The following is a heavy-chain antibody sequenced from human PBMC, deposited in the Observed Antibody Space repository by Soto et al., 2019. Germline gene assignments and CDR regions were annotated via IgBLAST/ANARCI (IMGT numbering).Heavy chain of an antibody. D-gene: IGHD3-3*01. CDR2: INHSGST. J-gene: IGHJ6*02. V-gene: IGHV4-34*01. CDR3: ARGSGDFWSGYRYYYYGMDV. Sequence: SETLSLTCAVYGGPFSGYYWSWIRQPPGKGLEWIGEINHSGSTNYNPSLKSRVTISVDTSKNQFSLKLSSVTAADTAVYYCARGSGDFWSGYRYYYYGMDVWGQGTTVTVSS. CDR1: GGPFSGYY.